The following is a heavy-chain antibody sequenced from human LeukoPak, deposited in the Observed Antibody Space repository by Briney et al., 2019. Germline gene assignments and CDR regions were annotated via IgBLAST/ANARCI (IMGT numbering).Heavy chain of an antibody. V-gene: IGHV1-46*01. CDR1: GYTFTGYY. D-gene: IGHD4-17*01. J-gene: IGHJ3*02. CDR3: ARPLNYGDYETFDAFDI. CDR2: INPSGGST. Sequence: ASVKVSCKASGYTFTGYYMHWVRQAPGQGLEWMGIINPSGGSTSYAQEFQGRVTMTRDTSTSTVYMELSSLRSEDTAVYYCARPLNYGDYETFDAFDIWGQGTMVTVSS.